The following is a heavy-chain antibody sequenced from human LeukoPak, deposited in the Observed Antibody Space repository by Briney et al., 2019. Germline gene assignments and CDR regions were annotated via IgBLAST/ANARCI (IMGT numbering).Heavy chain of an antibody. D-gene: IGHD2-15*01. Sequence: PGGSLRLSCAASGFTFSSNWMNWVRQAPGKGLEWVSVIYSGGSTYYADSVKGRFTISRHNSKNTLYLQMNSLRAEDTAVYYCARVSWTHCSGGSCYSPHFDYWGQGTLVTVSS. CDR3: ARVSWTHCSGGSCYSPHFDY. CDR1: GFTFSSNW. J-gene: IGHJ4*02. V-gene: IGHV3-53*04. CDR2: IYSGGST.